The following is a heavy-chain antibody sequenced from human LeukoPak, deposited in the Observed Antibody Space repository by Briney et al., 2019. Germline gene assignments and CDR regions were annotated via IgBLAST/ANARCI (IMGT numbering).Heavy chain of an antibody. D-gene: IGHD3-10*01. J-gene: IGHJ1*01. CDR1: GFSSSSYM. CDR2: IYSGGST. Sequence: PGGSPRDSRADSGFSSSSYMLYRVCQAPGKGLEWVSAIYSGGSTYYADSVKDRFTISRDNSKNMLYLQMNSLRAEDTAVYYCPSGGDLLYYWGQGTLVTVSS. CDR3: PSGGDLLYY. V-gene: IGHV3-66*01.